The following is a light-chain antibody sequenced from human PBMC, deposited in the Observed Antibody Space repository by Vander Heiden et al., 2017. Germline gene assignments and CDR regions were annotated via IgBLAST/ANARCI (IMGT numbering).Light chain of an antibody. V-gene: IGKV4-1*01. CDR2: WAS. J-gene: IGKJ4*01. CDR1: QRLLSGSNNKNN. CDR3: QQYFTSPLT. Sequence: DIVMTQSPASLRVSLGARATINCQSSQRLLSGSNNKNNLTWYQQKPGQPPKLLISWASTRESGVPDRFTGSGSGTDFTLTISSLQAEDVAVYYCQQYFTSPLTFGGGTRVDI.